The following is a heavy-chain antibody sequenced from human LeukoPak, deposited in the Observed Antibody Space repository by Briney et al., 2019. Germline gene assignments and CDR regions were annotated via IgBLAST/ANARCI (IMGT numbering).Heavy chain of an antibody. CDR3: ARDKGWDNELDY. V-gene: IGHV3-21*01. CDR2: ISSSSNYI. J-gene: IGHJ4*02. D-gene: IGHD1/OR15-1a*01. CDR1: GFTFSGYS. Sequence: GGSLRLSCAASGFTFSGYSVNWVRQAPGKGLEWVSSISSSSNYIYYADSVKGRFTISRDNAKNSLYLQMNSLRAEDTAVYYCARDKGWDNELDYWGQGTLVTVSS.